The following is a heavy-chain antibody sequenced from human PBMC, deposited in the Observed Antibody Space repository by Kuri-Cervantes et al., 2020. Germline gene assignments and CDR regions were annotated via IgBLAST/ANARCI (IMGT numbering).Heavy chain of an antibody. CDR2: INHSGST. D-gene: IGHD3-3*01. Sequence: GSLRLSCAASGFTFSNAWMSWVRQAPGKGLEWIGEINHSGSTNYNPSLKSRVTISVDRSKNQFSLKLSSVTAADTAVYYCARSGDFWSGYFPGLYYYGMDVWGQGTTVTVSS. CDR3: ARSGDFWSGYFPGLYYYGMDV. CDR1: GFTFSNAW. J-gene: IGHJ6*02. V-gene: IGHV4-4*02.